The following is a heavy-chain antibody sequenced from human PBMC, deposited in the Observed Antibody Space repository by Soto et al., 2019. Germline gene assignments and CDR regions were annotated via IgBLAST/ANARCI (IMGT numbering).Heavy chain of an antibody. D-gene: IGHD3-22*01. Sequence: GGSLRLSCAASGFTVSSNYMSWVRQAPGKGLEWVSVIYSGGSTYYADSVKGRFTISRHNSKNTLYLQMNSLRAEDTAVYYCARENHYYDSSGYYGDAFDIWGQGTMVTVSS. CDR3: ARENHYYDSSGYYGDAFDI. V-gene: IGHV3-53*04. CDR1: GFTVSSNY. J-gene: IGHJ3*02. CDR2: IYSGGST.